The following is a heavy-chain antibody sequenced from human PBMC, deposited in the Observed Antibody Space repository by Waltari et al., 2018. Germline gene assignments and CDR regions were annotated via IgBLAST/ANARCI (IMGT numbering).Heavy chain of an antibody. CDR2: IWYDGSNK. V-gene: IGHV3-33*01. Sequence: QVQLVESGGGVVQPGRSLRLSCAASGFPFRRYGMHWVRQAPGQGLEWVAVIWYDGSNKYYADSVKGRFTISRDNSKNTLYLQMNSLRAEDTAVYYCARDSSMRPYWGQGTLVTVSS. CDR1: GFPFRRYG. CDR3: ARDSSMRPY. D-gene: IGHD2-2*01. J-gene: IGHJ4*02.